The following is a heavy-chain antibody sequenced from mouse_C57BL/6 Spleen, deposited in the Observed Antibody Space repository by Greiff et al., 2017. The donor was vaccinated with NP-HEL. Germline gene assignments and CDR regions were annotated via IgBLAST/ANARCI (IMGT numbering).Heavy chain of an antibody. CDR2: ISGGGGNT. CDR3: ARGIYYGSSPWFAY. Sequence: DVMLVESGGGLVKPGGSLKLSCAASGFTFSSYTMSWVRQTPEKRLEWVATISGGGGNTYYPDSVKGRFTISRDNAKNTLYLQMSSLRSEDTALYYCARGIYYGSSPWFAYWGQGTLVTVSA. CDR1: GFTFSSYT. D-gene: IGHD1-1*01. V-gene: IGHV5-9*01. J-gene: IGHJ3*01.